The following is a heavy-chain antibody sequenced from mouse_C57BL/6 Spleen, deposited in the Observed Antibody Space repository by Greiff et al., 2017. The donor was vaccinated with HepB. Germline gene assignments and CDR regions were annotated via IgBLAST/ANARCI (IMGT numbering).Heavy chain of an antibody. V-gene: IGHV1-54*01. J-gene: IGHJ3*01. CDR1: GYAFTNYL. Sequence: QVQLQQSGAELVRPGTSVKVSCKASGYAFTNYLIEWVKQRPGQGLEWIGVINPGCGGTNYNEKFKGKATLTADKSSSNAYMQLSSLTSEDSAVYFCARGEVITTVVAPFAYWGQGTLVTVSA. CDR3: ARGEVITTVVAPFAY. D-gene: IGHD1-1*01. CDR2: INPGCGGT.